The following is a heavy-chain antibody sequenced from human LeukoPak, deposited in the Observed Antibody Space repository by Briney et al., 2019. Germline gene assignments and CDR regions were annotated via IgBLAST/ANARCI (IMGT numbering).Heavy chain of an antibody. CDR3: ARVRLGY. J-gene: IGHJ4*02. Sequence: SSETLSLTCAVYGGSFSDYYWSWIRQPPGKGLEWIGEINHSGSTNYNPSLKSRVTISVDTSKNQFSLKLSSVTAADTAVYYCARVRLGYWGQGTLVTVSS. CDR2: INHSGST. V-gene: IGHV4-34*01. D-gene: IGHD3-16*01. CDR1: GGSFSDYY.